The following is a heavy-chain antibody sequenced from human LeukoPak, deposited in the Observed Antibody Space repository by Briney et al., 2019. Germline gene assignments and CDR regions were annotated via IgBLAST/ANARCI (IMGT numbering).Heavy chain of an antibody. V-gene: IGHV1-2*02. J-gene: IGHJ5*02. Sequence: ASVKVSCKASEYTFTADYIYWVRQAPGQGLEWMGWINPNSGGTSYAQKFQGRVTMTSDTSISTAYMELSSLTSDDTAMYYCARNERADVVVGALLNWFDPWGQGTLVTVSS. CDR3: ARNERADVVVGALLNWFDP. CDR2: INPNSGGT. CDR1: EYTFTADY. D-gene: IGHD2-15*01.